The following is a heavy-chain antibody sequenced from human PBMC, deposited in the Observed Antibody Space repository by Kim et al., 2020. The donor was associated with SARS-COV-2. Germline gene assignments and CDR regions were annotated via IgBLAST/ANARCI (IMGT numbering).Heavy chain of an antibody. V-gene: IGHV3-21*01. Sequence: GGSLRLSCAASGFTFSSYSMNWVRQAPGKGLEWVSSISSSSSYIYYADSVKGRFTISRDNAKNSLYLQMNSLRAEDTAVYYCARDGDYYGSGSYTGGGFFDYWGQGTLVTVFS. J-gene: IGHJ4*02. CDR2: ISSSSSYI. CDR1: GFTFSSYS. CDR3: ARDGDYYGSGSYTGGGFFDY. D-gene: IGHD3-10*01.